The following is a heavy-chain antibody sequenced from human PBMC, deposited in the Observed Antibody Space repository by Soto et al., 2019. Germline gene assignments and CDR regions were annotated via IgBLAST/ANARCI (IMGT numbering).Heavy chain of an antibody. Sequence: ASVKVSCKTSGYTFNTYGINWVRQAPGQGLELMGWISAYDGKATYAEKFQGRVTLTTDTSTSTAYMELRSLRSDDTAIYYCARDPHEFWTSYWFDPWGQGTPVTV. D-gene: IGHD3-3*01. V-gene: IGHV1-18*01. CDR1: GYTFNTYG. J-gene: IGHJ5*02. CDR3: ARDPHEFWTSYWFDP. CDR2: ISAYDGKA.